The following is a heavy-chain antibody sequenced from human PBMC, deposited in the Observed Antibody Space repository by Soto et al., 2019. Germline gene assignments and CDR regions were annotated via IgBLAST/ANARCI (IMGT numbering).Heavy chain of an antibody. CDR1: GFTFSSYA. CDR2: ISGSGGST. Sequence: GGSLRLSCAASGFTFSSYAMSWVRQAPGKGLEWVSAISGSGGSTYYADSVKGRFTISRDNSKNTLYLQMNSLRAEDTAVYYCARSGLQNNWFDPWGQGTLVTVSS. J-gene: IGHJ5*02. D-gene: IGHD3-10*01. V-gene: IGHV3-23*01. CDR3: ARSGLQNNWFDP.